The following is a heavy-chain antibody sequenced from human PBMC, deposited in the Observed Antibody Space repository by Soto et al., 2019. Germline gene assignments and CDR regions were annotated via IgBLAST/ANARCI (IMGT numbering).Heavy chain of an antibody. Sequence: PGGSLRLSCPASGFTFSSYAMSWVRQALGKGLGWVSASSGSGGSTYYADSVKGRFTVSRDNSKNTLYLQMNSLRAEDTAVYYCAKDRGSYRGTGMDVWGQGTTVTVSS. CDR2: SSGSGGST. CDR3: AKDRGSYRGTGMDV. J-gene: IGHJ6*02. CDR1: GFTFSSYA. D-gene: IGHD1-26*01. V-gene: IGHV3-23*01.